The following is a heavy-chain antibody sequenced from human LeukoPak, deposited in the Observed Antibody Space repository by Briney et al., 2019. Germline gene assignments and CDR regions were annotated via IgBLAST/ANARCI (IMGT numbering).Heavy chain of an antibody. CDR1: GYTFTGYY. V-gene: IGHV1-2*02. D-gene: IGHD6-19*01. CDR3: ASTPPLYSSGWYYGG. CDR2: INPNSGGT. Sequence: GASVKVSFKASGYTFTGYYMHWVRQAPGQGLEWMGWINPNSGGTNYAQKFQGRVTITRDTSISTAYMELSRLRSDDTAVYYCASTPPLYSSGWYYGGWGQGTLVTVSS. J-gene: IGHJ4*02.